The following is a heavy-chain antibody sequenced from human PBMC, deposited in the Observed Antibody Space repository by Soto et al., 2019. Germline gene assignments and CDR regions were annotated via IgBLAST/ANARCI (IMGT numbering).Heavy chain of an antibody. CDR2: ISSSGGST. CDR1: GFTFSSYA. J-gene: IGHJ4*02. CDR3: ARDPKTSGGEHGAFNYFDS. D-gene: IGHD2-15*01. Sequence: GGSLRLSCAASGFTFSSYAMSWVRQAPGKGLEWVSGISSSGGSTYYADSVKGRFTISRDNSKNTLYLQVDSLRPEDAAVYYCARDPKTSGGEHGAFNYFDSWGQGTLVTVSS. V-gene: IGHV3-23*01.